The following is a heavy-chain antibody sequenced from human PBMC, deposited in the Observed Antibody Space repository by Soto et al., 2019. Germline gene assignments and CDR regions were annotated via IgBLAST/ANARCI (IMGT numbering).Heavy chain of an antibody. D-gene: IGHD2-21*01. Sequence: QVQLVESGGGVVQPGGSLRLSCAASGFTFRNYAMNWVRQAPGKGLESVTFISYDGSTEYYADSVKGRFTISRDRSTLYLQMNSLTAEHTAVYYCARSLVVPNRLSSYNGMDVWGQGTTVTVSS. CDR2: ISYDGSTE. CDR1: GFTFRNYA. CDR3: ARSLVVPNRLSSYNGMDV. V-gene: IGHV3-30*01. J-gene: IGHJ6*02.